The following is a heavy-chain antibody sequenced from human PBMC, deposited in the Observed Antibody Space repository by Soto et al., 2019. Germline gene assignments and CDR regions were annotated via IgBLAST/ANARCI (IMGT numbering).Heavy chain of an antibody. J-gene: IGHJ3*02. D-gene: IGHD3-22*01. Sequence: NPSETLSLTCTVSGGSVSSGSYYWSWIRQPPGKGLEWIGYIYYSGSTNYNPSLKSRVTISVDTSKNQFSLKLSSVTAADTAVYYCARDRLGDPAVTIENYYDSSGWDAFDIWGQGTMVTGSS. CDR3: ARDRLGDPAVTIENYYDSSGWDAFDI. CDR2: IYYSGST. V-gene: IGHV4-61*01. CDR1: GGSVSSGSYY.